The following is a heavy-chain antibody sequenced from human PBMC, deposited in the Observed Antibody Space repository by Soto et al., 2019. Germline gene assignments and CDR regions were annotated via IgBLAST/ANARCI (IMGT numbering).Heavy chain of an antibody. CDR1: GDTFTSYG. CDR3: ARVRVGDPFDI. CDR2: FNPANRNT. D-gene: IGHD2-21*02. V-gene: IGHV1-18*01. Sequence: ASVKVSCKLAGDTFTSYGINWVRQAPGQGLEWVGWFNPANRNTNYAQKFQDRVSMTTDTSTNTADTELRFLRSNNTAVYYCARVRVGDPFDIWGQGTLVTVSS. J-gene: IGHJ4*02.